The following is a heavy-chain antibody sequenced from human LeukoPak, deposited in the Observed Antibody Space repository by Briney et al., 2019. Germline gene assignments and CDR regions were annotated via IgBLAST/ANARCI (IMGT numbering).Heavy chain of an antibody. D-gene: IGHD1-26*01. CDR1: GFTFSSYA. CDR2: ISGSAGRA. CDR3: AKEYSGTFSPFPSYFDC. J-gene: IGHJ4*02. Sequence: GGSLRLSCAASGFTFSSYAMSWVRQAPGKGLEWGSAISGSAGRAYYADSVKGRFTISRDNSKNTLYLQMNSLRAEDTAVYYCAKEYSGTFSPFPSYFDCWGQGTLVTVSS. V-gene: IGHV3-23*01.